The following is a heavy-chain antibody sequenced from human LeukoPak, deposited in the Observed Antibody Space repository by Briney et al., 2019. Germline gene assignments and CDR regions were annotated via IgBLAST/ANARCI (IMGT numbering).Heavy chain of an antibody. V-gene: IGHV3-23*01. Sequence: GGSLRLSCAASRFTFSTYAMSWVGQAPGKGLEWISSIIGSTYYADSVKGRFTISRDNSKNTLYLQMNSLRAEDTAVYYCITEAIVVATTFDYWGQGTLVTVSS. J-gene: IGHJ4*02. CDR1: RFTFSTYA. CDR3: ITEAIVVATTFDY. CDR2: IIGST. D-gene: IGHD1-26*01.